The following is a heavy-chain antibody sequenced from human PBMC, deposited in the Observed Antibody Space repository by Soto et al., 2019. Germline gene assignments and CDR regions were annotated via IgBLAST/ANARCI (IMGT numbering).Heavy chain of an antibody. V-gene: IGHV4-39*01. CDR3: VSQRTSVLTQAYFDY. J-gene: IGHJ4*02. CDR1: GGSVSNSNYY. Sequence: SETLSLTCTVSGGSVSNSNYYWGWIRQSPGKGLEWIGSVYYRGRSYSKSSVKSRVTISVDTSKNQFSLTLNSVTASDTAVYFCVSQRTSVLTQAYFDYWGPGALVTVSS. D-gene: IGHD2-8*01. CDR2: VYYRGRS.